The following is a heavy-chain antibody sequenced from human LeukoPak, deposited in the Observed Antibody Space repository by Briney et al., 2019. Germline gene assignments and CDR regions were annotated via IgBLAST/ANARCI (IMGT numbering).Heavy chain of an antibody. Sequence: QTGGSLRLSCAASGFTVSSNYMSWVRQAPGKGLEWVSVIYSGGSTYYADSVKGRFTISRDNSKNTLYLQMNSLRAEDTAVYYCARDLAVVTRSDAFDIWGQGTMVTVSS. CDR2: IYSGGST. J-gene: IGHJ3*02. V-gene: IGHV3-66*01. CDR1: GFTVSSNY. CDR3: ARDLAVVTRSDAFDI. D-gene: IGHD4-23*01.